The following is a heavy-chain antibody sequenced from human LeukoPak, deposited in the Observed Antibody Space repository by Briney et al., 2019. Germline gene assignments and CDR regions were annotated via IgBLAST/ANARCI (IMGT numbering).Heavy chain of an antibody. D-gene: IGHD6-13*01. V-gene: IGHV3-74*01. CDR3: AKELTNSPAAVQHY. J-gene: IGHJ4*02. CDR2: INRGGRRT. Sequence: GGSLRLSCAASGFTFSNHWMHWVRHAPGKGLMWVSRINRGGRRTDYADSVKGRFTISRDDAKNTLYLQLNSLRAEDTAVYYCAKELTNSPAAVQHYWGQGTLVTVSS. CDR1: GFTFSNHW.